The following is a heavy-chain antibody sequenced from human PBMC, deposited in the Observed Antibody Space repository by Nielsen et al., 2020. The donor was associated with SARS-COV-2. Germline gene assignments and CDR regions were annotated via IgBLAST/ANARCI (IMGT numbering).Heavy chain of an antibody. CDR2: IKQDGSEK. V-gene: IGHV3-7*01. CDR1: GFTSRSYW. J-gene: IGHJ3*01. Sequence: GESLKISCAASGFTSRSYWMSWVRQAPGTGLQWVANIKQDGSEKFYVDSVKGRFTISRDNAKNSMSLQMNSLRVEDTAVYYCARDWSRAFDVWGQGTMVTVSS. CDR3: ARDWSRAFDV.